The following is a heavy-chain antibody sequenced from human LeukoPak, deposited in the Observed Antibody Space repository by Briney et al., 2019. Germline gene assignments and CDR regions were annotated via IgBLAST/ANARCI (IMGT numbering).Heavy chain of an antibody. V-gene: IGHV1-69*05. CDR3: ARARYSSGWYSGFDY. Sequence: SVKVSCKASGGTFSSYAISWVRQAPGQGLEWMGRIIPIFGTANYAQKFQGRVTMTRDTSTSTVYMELSSLRSEDTAVYYCARARYSSGWYSGFDYWGQGTLVTVSS. CDR2: IIPIFGTA. CDR1: GGTFSSYA. D-gene: IGHD6-19*01. J-gene: IGHJ4*02.